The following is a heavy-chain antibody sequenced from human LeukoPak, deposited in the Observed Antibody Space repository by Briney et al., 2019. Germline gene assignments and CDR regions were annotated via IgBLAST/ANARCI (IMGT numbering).Heavy chain of an antibody. J-gene: IGHJ3*02. D-gene: IGHD6-19*01. CDR2: MSAYNGNT. Sequence: ASVKVSCXASGYTFTSYGISWVRQAPGQGLEWMGWMSAYNGNTNYAQKLQGRVTMTTDTSTSTAYMELRSLRSDDTAVYYCARGSFEQWLVEDAFDIWGQGTMVTVSS. CDR3: ARGSFEQWLVEDAFDI. V-gene: IGHV1-18*01. CDR1: GYTFTSYG.